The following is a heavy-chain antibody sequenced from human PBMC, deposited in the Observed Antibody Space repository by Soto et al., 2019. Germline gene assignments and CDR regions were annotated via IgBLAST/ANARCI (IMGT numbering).Heavy chain of an antibody. V-gene: IGHV1-69*08. CDR3: ARDTGRRVVVAATPFDY. CDR1: GGTFSSYT. J-gene: IGHJ4*02. CDR2: IIPILGIA. Sequence: QVQLVQSGAEVKKPGSSVKVSCKASGGTFSSYTISWVRQAPGQGLEWMGRIIPILGIANYAQKLQGRVTIPADKATSTAYMELSSLRSEDTAVYYCARDTGRRVVVAATPFDYWGQGPLVTVSS. D-gene: IGHD2-15*01.